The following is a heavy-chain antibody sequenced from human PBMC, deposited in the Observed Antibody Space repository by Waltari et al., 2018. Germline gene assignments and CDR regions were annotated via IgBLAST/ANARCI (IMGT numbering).Heavy chain of an antibody. D-gene: IGHD2-8*01. J-gene: IGHJ6*02. V-gene: IGHV5-51*01. CDR2: IYPGDSDT. CDR1: GYSFTSYW. CDR3: ARHGLRDCTNGVCSFQGMDV. Sequence: EVQLVQSGAEVKKPGESLKISCKGSGYSFTSYWIGWVRAIPGKGLGWMGIIYPGDSDTRYSPSFQGQVTISADKSISTAYLQWSSLKASDTAMYYCARHGLRDCTNGVCSFQGMDVWGQGTTVTVSS.